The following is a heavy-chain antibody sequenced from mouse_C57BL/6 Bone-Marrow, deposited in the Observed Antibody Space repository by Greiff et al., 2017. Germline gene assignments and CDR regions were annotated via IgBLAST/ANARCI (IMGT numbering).Heavy chain of an antibody. CDR2: ISNLAYSI. V-gene: IGHV5-15*01. D-gene: IGHD1-1*01. CDR1: GFTFSDYG. J-gene: IGHJ1*03. Sequence: EVKLVESGGGLVQPGGSLKLSCAASGFTFSDYGMAWVRQAPRKGPEWVAFISNLAYSIYYADTVTGRFTISRENAKNTLYLEMSSLRSEDTAMYYCARRIRDYYGSSYWYFDVWGTGTTVTVSS. CDR3: ARRIRDYYGSSYWYFDV.